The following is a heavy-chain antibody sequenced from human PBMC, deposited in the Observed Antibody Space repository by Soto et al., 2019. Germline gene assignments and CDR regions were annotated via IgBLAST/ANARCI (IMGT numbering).Heavy chain of an antibody. Sequence: EVQLVESGGGLAKPGGSLRLSCAASGFTFSSYSMNCVRPAPGKGLEWVSSISSSSSYIYYPDSVKGRFTISRDNAKNSLYLQMKSLRAEDTAVYYCARDRYDFWSGYLSFRYYYMDVWGKGTTFTVSS. CDR2: ISSSSSYI. CDR3: ARDRYDFWSGYLSFRYYYMDV. CDR1: GFTFSSYS. D-gene: IGHD3-3*01. V-gene: IGHV3-21*01. J-gene: IGHJ6*03.